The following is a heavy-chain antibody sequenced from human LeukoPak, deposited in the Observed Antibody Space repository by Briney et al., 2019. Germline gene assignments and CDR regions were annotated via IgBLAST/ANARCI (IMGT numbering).Heavy chain of an antibody. CDR2: ISYDGSNK. CDR3: ARDWNPEYYFDY. V-gene: IGHV3-30*04. J-gene: IGHJ4*02. CDR1: GFTFSSYA. D-gene: IGHD1-1*01. Sequence: PGRSLRLSCAASGFTFSSYAMHWVRQAPGKGLEWVAVISYDGSNKYYADSVKGRFTISRDNSKNTLYLQMNSLRAEDTAVYYCARDWNPEYYFDYWGEGTLASVRS.